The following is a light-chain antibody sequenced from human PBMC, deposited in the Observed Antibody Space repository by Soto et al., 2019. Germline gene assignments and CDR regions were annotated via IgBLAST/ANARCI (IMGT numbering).Light chain of an antibody. J-gene: IGKJ1*01. CDR2: GSS. Sequence: DIQMTQSPSSLSASVGDRVTISCRASQTVNNYLNWYQQKPGKAPKLLIYGSSSLHSGVPSRFSGSGSGTDFSLTISGLQPEDFATYYCEQSFTNRWTFGQGTRVGV. V-gene: IGKV1-39*01. CDR1: QTVNNY. CDR3: EQSFTNRWT.